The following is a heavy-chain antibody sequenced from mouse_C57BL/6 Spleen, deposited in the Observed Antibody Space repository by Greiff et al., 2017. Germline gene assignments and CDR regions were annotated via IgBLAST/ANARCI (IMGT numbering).Heavy chain of an antibody. CDR1: GYAFSSSW. Sequence: QVQLQQSGPELVKPGASVKISCKASGYAFSSSWMNWVKQRPGKGLEWIGRIYPGDGATNYNGKFKGKATLTADKSSSTAYMQLSSLTSEDSAVYFCARKGTVVAGSYFDYWGQGTTLTVSS. CDR3: ARKGTVVAGSYFDY. CDR2: IYPGDGAT. J-gene: IGHJ2*01. D-gene: IGHD1-1*01. V-gene: IGHV1-82*01.